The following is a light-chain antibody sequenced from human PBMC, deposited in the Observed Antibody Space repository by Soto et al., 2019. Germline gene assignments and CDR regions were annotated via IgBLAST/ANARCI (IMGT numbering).Light chain of an antibody. CDR1: ESVSSIY. V-gene: IGKV3-20*01. Sequence: ENVLTQSPSTLSLSPGSRPTLPCRASESVSSIYVAWYQQKPGQAPTLLIYGASTRATGIPDRFSGSGSGTDFTLTIDRLEPEDFAVYYCQQSLNPKTFGQGTKVDIK. J-gene: IGKJ1*01. CDR2: GAS. CDR3: QQSLNPKT.